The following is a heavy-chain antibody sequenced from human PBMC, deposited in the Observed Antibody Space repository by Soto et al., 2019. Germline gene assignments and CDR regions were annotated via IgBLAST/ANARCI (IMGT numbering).Heavy chain of an antibody. CDR1: GFIFTSYA. CDR3: AKFGMATTTRCPRCYIDY. CDR2: ISGSGGGT. Sequence: GGSLRLSCPACGFIFTSYAMSGVRQATRKRVEWVSSISGSGGGTYYAASVKGRFTFSRDNSKHTRYLQMSSLRSEDTAVYHCAKFGMATTTRCPRCYIDYWGQGALVTVSS. V-gene: IGHV3-23*01. D-gene: IGHD1-1*01. J-gene: IGHJ4*03.